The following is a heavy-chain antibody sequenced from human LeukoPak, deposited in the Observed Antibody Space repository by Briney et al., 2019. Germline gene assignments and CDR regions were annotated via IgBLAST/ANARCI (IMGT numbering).Heavy chain of an antibody. Sequence: GGSLRLSCAASGFTFSSYPMSWVRQTPGKGLEWVSAIGASGANTYYADSVKGRFTISRHNSKNTLYLQMNSLRAEDTAVYYCARNVGDYSDYWGQGTLVTVSS. CDR1: GFTFSSYP. CDR3: ARNVGDYSDY. CDR2: IGASGANT. D-gene: IGHD4-17*01. V-gene: IGHV3-23*01. J-gene: IGHJ4*02.